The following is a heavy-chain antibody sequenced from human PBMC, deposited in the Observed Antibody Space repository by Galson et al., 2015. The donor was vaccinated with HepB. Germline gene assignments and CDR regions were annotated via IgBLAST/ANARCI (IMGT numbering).Heavy chain of an antibody. Sequence: SLRLSCAASGFPFSSYAMSWVRQAPGKGLEWVSAISGSGGSTYYADSVKGRFTISRDNSKNTLYLQMNSLRAEDTAVYYCASPPRNSSRGFWAFDIWGQGTMVTVSS. V-gene: IGHV3-23*01. CDR2: ISGSGGST. D-gene: IGHD2-2*01. CDR1: GFPFSSYA. J-gene: IGHJ3*02. CDR3: ASPPRNSSRGFWAFDI.